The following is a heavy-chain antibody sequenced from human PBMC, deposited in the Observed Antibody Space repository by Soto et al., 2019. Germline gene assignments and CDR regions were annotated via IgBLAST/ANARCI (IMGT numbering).Heavy chain of an antibody. CDR2: IYYSGST. D-gene: IGHD3-22*01. CDR1: DGSISSGGYY. Sequence: QVQLQESGPGLVKPSQTLSLTCSVSDGSISSGGYYWGWIRQHPGKGLEWIGYIYYSGSTYYKPSLKSRVTISVDTSKNQFSLKLSSVTAADTAVYYCASGLLTVDSYWGQGTLVTVSS. CDR3: ASGLLTVDSY. V-gene: IGHV4-31*03. J-gene: IGHJ4*02.